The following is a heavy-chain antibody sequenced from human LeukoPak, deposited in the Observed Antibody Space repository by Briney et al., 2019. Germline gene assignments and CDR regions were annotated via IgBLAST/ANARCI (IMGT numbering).Heavy chain of an antibody. CDR3: AREVRFLEWSTYYYYGMDV. CDR1: EYTFGNYA. D-gene: IGHD3-3*01. J-gene: IGHJ6*02. CDR2: IDSGGGST. V-gene: IGHV3-23*01. Sequence: GGSLRLSCVASEYTFGNYAMSWVRQAPGKGLEWVSSIDSGGGSTYYADSVKGRFTISRDNAKNSLYLQMNSLRAEDTAVYYCAREVRFLEWSTYYYYGMDVWGQGTTVTVSS.